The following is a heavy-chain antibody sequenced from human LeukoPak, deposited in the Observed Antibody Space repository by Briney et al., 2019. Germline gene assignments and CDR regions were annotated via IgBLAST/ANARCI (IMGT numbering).Heavy chain of an antibody. D-gene: IGHD2-2*01. CDR1: GFNLRSYA. J-gene: IGHJ4*02. Sequence: GGSLRLSCVASGFNLRSYAMSWVRQAPGKGLEWVSSLSGSGGSTYYADSVKGRFTISRDNSKNTSHLQMNSLRAEDTAVYYCAKGYSSTWNFFDFWGQGNLVTVSS. CDR2: LSGSGGST. V-gene: IGHV3-23*01. CDR3: AKGYSSTWNFFDF.